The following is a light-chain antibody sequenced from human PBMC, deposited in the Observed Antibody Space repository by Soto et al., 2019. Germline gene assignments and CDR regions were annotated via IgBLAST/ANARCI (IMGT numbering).Light chain of an antibody. CDR2: AAS. V-gene: IGKV1-39*01. J-gene: IGKJ1*01. CDR1: QPIANY. CDR3: QQSAKIPRT. Sequence: DIQMTPSPSSLSASVGDRVTIACRASQPIANYVSWYQQKPGKPPKSLIYAASTLQSGVSPRFSGSGSGTEFTLTITSLRPEDSAVYYCQQSAKIPRTFGQGTKVEI.